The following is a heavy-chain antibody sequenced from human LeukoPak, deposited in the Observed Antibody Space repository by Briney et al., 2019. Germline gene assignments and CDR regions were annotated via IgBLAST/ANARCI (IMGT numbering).Heavy chain of an antibody. V-gene: IGHV3-23*01. CDR1: GFSLSTYA. Sequence: GGSLRLSCAASGFSLSTYALSWVRQAPGGGVEWVAAISGSGDKTYHADSVKGRFTISKDNSENRLSLQMDSLRAEDTAVYFCAKDTTAWWYHRAYMNVWGKGTTVTVSS. CDR2: ISGSGDKT. J-gene: IGHJ6*03. CDR3: AKDTTAWWYHRAYMNV. D-gene: IGHD2-15*01.